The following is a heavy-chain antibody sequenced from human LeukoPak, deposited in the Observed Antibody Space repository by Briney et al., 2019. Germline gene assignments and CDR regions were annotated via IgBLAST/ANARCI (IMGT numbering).Heavy chain of an antibody. D-gene: IGHD3-3*01. V-gene: IGHV3-48*01. CDR1: GFAFDTYS. J-gene: IGHJ3*02. CDR3: ARSWSSWDAFDI. CDR2: TSSGSSTI. Sequence: GGSLRLSCVASGFAFDTYSMNWVRQAPGKGLEWLSYTSSGSSTIYYADSVKGRFTISRDNAKNSLYLQMNRLGAEDTAVYYCARSWSSWDAFDIWGQGTMVTVSS.